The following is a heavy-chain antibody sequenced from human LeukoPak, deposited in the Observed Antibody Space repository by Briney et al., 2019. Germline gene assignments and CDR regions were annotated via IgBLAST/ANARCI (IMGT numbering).Heavy chain of an antibody. CDR1: GGSISSYY. Sequence: SETLSLTCTVSGGSISSYYWSWIRQPPGKGLEWIGYIYYSGSTNYNPSLKSRVTISVDTSKNQFSLKLSSVTAADTAVYYCARDHYYDSSGYRRYFDLWGQGTLVTVSS. D-gene: IGHD3-22*01. V-gene: IGHV4-59*01. J-gene: IGHJ5*02. CDR2: IYYSGST. CDR3: ARDHYYDSSGYRRYFDL.